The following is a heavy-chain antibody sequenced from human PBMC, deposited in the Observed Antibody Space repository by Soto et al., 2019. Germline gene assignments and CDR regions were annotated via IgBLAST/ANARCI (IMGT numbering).Heavy chain of an antibody. Sequence: EVQLLESGGGLVQPGGSLRLSCAASGFTFNNYAMTWVRQAPGKGLEWVSAISGGGDTTSYADSVKGRFTVSRDGSKNTLYLQMSSLRAEDKALYYCAKGMGGSGSLTPRVDFWGQGTLVTVSS. J-gene: IGHJ4*02. CDR1: GFTFNNYA. D-gene: IGHD3-10*01. CDR2: ISGGGDTT. V-gene: IGHV3-23*01. CDR3: AKGMGGSGSLTPRVDF.